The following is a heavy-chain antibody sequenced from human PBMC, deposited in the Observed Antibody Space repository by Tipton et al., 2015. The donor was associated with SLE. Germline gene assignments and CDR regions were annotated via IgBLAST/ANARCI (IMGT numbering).Heavy chain of an antibody. CDR3: ARNMVTNPNYYFDS. CDR2: LRGTTGTT. D-gene: IGHD2-21*02. J-gene: IGHJ4*02. CDR1: GFTFFTYS. Sequence: SLRLSCTVSGFTFFTYSMSWVRRAPGKGLEWVSTLRGTTGTTYYADPVKGRFTISRDTSKNTLYLEMNNLSTEDTAVYYCARNMVTNPNYYFDSWGQGTLVTVSS. V-gene: IGHV3-23*01.